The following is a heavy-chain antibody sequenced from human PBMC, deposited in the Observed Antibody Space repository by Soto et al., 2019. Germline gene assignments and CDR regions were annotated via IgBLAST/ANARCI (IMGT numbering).Heavy chain of an antibody. CDR1: GYTFTNYD. Sequence: QVQLVQSGAEVKKPGASVKVSCKASGYTFTNYDINWVRQATGQGLEWMGWMNPNSGNTGHAQKFQGRVTMTRNTSISTAYMELSSLRFDDTAVYYCARGRSSYGDYVNWYFDLWGRGTLVTVSS. CDR3: ARGRSSYGDYVNWYFDL. D-gene: IGHD4-17*01. J-gene: IGHJ2*01. CDR2: MNPNSGNT. V-gene: IGHV1-8*01.